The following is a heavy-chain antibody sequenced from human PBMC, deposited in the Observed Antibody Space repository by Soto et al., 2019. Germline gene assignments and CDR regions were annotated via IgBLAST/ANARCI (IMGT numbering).Heavy chain of an antibody. CDR2: ISSDGSNK. Sequence: GGSLRLSCAASGFTLNNYAMNWVRQAPGKGLEWVAVISSDGSNKYYADSVKGRFTISRDNSKNTLYLQMNSLRAEDTAVYYCARDGSGSYYYGMDVWGQGTTVTVSS. V-gene: IGHV3-30-3*01. CDR1: GFTLNNYA. D-gene: IGHD1-26*01. CDR3: ARDGSGSYYYGMDV. J-gene: IGHJ6*02.